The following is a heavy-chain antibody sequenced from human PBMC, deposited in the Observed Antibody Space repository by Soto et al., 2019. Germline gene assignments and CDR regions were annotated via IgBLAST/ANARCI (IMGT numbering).Heavy chain of an antibody. CDR3: ARGGGVYYFDY. V-gene: IGHV4-59*01. D-gene: IGHD2-8*02. Sequence: SETLSITCTVSGGSICSYYWSWIRQPPGKGLEWIGYIYYSGITDYNPSLKSRVTISVDTSKSQFSLKLSSVTAADTAVYYCARGGGVYYFDYWGQGTLVTVSS. J-gene: IGHJ4*02. CDR2: IYYSGIT. CDR1: GGSICSYY.